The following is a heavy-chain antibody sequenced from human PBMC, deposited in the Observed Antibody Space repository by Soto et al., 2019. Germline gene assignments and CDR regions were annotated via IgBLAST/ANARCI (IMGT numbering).Heavy chain of an antibody. CDR2: LDQGGGEE. V-gene: IGHV3-7*05. Sequence: EVQLVESGGGLVQPGGSLRLSCAASEFSFSDDWMAWVRQAPGKGLEWVANLDQGGGEEHYVDSVKGRFTISSDKAKNSLYLQMNSLRAEDTAVYYCAGGGNWFDPWGQGTLVTVSS. CDR1: EFSFSDDW. D-gene: IGHD3-10*01. CDR3: AGGGNWFDP. J-gene: IGHJ5*02.